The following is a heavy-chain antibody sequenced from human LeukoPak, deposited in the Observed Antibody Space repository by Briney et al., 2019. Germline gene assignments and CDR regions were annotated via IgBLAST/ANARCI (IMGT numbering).Heavy chain of an antibody. J-gene: IGHJ3*02. CDR3: ARRNDFHI. Sequence: PSETLSLTCTVSGGSLTGYHWSWIRQPPGKGLEWIGYIYSSETTNYKPSLKSRVTISADTSKNQISLKLTSVTAADTAIYYCARRNDFHIWGQGTMVTVSS. CDR2: IYSSETT. CDR1: GGSLTGYH. V-gene: IGHV4-4*08.